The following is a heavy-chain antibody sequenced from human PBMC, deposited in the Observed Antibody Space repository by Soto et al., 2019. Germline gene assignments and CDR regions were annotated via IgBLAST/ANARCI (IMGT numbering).Heavy chain of an antibody. CDR2: INHSGST. J-gene: IGHJ5*02. V-gene: IGHV4-34*01. D-gene: IGHD3-22*01. Sequence: QPPGKGLEWIGEINHSGSTNYNPSLKSRVTISVDTSKNQFSLKLSSVTAADTAVYYCAREYYYDSSGPYDPWGQGTLVTVSS. CDR3: AREYYYDSSGPYDP.